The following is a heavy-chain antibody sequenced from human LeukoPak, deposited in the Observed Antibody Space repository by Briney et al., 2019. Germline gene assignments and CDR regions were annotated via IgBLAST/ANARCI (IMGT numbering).Heavy chain of an antibody. CDR3: ARDLQAAAGTLEYFQH. J-gene: IGHJ1*01. Sequence: GGSLRLSCAASGFTFSSYSMNWVRQAPGKGLEWASSISSSSSYIYYADSVKGRFTISRDNAKNSLYLQMNSLRAEDTAVYYCARDLQAAAGTLEYFQHWGQGTLVTVSS. V-gene: IGHV3-21*01. CDR2: ISSSSSYI. D-gene: IGHD6-13*01. CDR1: GFTFSSYS.